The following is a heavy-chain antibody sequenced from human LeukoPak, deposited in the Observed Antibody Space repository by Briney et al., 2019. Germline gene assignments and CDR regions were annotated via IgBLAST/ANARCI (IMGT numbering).Heavy chain of an antibody. CDR1: GFTFSRYW. CDR2: INQDGSEK. V-gene: IGHV3-7*01. D-gene: IGHD2-2*01. Sequence: GGSLRLSCAASGFTFSRYWMSWVRQAPGKGLEWVANINQDGSEKYYVDSVMGRFTISRDNAKNSLYLQMNSLRAEDTAVYYCARDSKSVPSSTSCSYFDWWGQGTLVTVSS. J-gene: IGHJ4*02. CDR3: ARDSKSVPSSTSCSYFDW.